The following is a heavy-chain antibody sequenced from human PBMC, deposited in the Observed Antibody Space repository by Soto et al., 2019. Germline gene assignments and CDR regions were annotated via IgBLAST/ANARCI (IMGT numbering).Heavy chain of an antibody. CDR2: IYHSGST. CDR1: GYSISSGYY. D-gene: IGHD3-22*01. V-gene: IGHV4-38-2*01. Sequence: SETLSLTCAVSGYSISSGYYWGWIRQPPGKGLEWIGSIYHSGSTYYNPSLKSRVTISVDTSKNQFSLKLSSVTAADTAVYYCAGVSTMIVVAFDYWGQGTLVTVSS. J-gene: IGHJ4*02. CDR3: AGVSTMIVVAFDY.